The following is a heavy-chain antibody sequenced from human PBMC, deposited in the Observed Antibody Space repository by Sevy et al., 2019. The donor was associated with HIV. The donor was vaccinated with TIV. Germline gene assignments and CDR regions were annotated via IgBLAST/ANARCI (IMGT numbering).Heavy chain of an antibody. CDR1: GFTFSSYW. J-gene: IGHJ3*02. CDR2: IKQDGSEK. V-gene: IGHV3-7*01. Sequence: GGSLRLSCAASGFTFSSYWMSWVRQAPGKGLEWVANIKQDGSEKYYVDSVKGRFTISRDNAKNSLYLQMNSLRAEDTAVYYCAREALTAYYDYVWGSYRPDAFDIWCQGTMVTVSS. CDR3: AREALTAYYDYVWGSYRPDAFDI. D-gene: IGHD3-16*02.